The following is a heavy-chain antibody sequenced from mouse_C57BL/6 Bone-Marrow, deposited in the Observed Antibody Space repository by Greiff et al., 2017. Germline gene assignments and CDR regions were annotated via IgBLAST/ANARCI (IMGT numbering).Heavy chain of an antibody. Sequence: QVQLQQSGPGILQPSQTLSLTCSFSGFSLSTFGMGVGWIRQPSGKGLEWLAHIWWDDDKYYNPALKSRLTISKDTSKNQVFLKIANVDTADTATYYCARRVISSGYWFAYWGQGTLVTVSA. CDR1: GFSLSTFGMG. D-gene: IGHD3-2*02. CDR2: IWWDDDK. J-gene: IGHJ3*01. V-gene: IGHV8-8*01. CDR3: ARRVISSGYWFAY.